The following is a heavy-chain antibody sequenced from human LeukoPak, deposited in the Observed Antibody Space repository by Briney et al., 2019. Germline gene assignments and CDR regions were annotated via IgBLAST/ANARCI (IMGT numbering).Heavy chain of an antibody. CDR2: IKENGNEQ. Sequence: PGGSLRLSCTSSGFTFSSCWMSWVRQAPGKGPEWVAHIKENGNEQYYADSVKGRFTISRDNAKKSLCLQMNSLRAEDTALYYCARGPGDFDASDIWGQGTMVTVSS. J-gene: IGHJ3*02. CDR1: GFTFSSCW. D-gene: IGHD1-14*01. CDR3: ARGPGDFDASDI. V-gene: IGHV3-7*01.